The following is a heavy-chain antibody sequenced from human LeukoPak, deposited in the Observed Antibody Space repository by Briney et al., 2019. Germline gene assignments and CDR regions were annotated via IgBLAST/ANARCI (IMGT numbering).Heavy chain of an antibody. Sequence: SETLSLTCTVSGGSISSYYWSWIRQPPGKGLEWIEYIYYSGSTNYTPSLKRRVTISLDTSKNQFSLKLSSVTAADTAVYYCARQGSGWLQVDYWGQGTLVTVSS. CDR2: IYYSGST. V-gene: IGHV4-59*08. CDR1: GGSISSYY. D-gene: IGHD5-24*01. J-gene: IGHJ4*02. CDR3: ARQGSGWLQVDY.